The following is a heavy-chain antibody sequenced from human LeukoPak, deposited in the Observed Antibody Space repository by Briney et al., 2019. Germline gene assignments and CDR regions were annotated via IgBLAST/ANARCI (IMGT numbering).Heavy chain of an antibody. CDR1: GDSITNGNFY. Sequence: SQTLSLTCTVSGDSITNGNFYWSWIRQPAGKGLEWLGRVYTSGNTIYNPSLRGRVTISLDTSTNQFSLRLSSVTAADTAVYYSTRDISIRVPFDIWGQGALVSVSS. V-gene: IGHV4-61*02. J-gene: IGHJ4*02. CDR2: VYTSGNT. CDR3: TRDISIRVPFDI. D-gene: IGHD2-21*01.